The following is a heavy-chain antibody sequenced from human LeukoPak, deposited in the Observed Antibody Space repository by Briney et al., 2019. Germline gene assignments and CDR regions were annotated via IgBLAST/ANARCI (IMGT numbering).Heavy chain of an antibody. J-gene: IGHJ3*02. CDR3: ARVFRLVDFPPLLSDAFDI. CDR2: INPNSGGT. Sequence: ASVKVSCKASGYTFTGYYVHWVRQAPGQGLEWMGWINPNSGGTNYAQKFQGRVTMTRDTSISTAYMELSRLRSDDTAVYYCARVFRLVDFPPLLSDAFDIWGQGTMVTVSS. V-gene: IGHV1-2*02. CDR1: GYTFTGYY. D-gene: IGHD1-26*01.